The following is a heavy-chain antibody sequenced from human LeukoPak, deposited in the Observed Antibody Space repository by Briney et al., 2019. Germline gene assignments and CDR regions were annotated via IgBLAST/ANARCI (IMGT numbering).Heavy chain of an antibody. Sequence: GGSLRLSCAASGFTFSSYSMNWVRQAPGKGLEWVSYISSSSSTIYYADSVKGRFTISRDNAKNSLYLQMNSLRAEDTAVYYCASERDGSGSYETPFDYWGQGTLVTVSS. V-gene: IGHV3-48*04. CDR2: ISSSSSTI. J-gene: IGHJ4*02. D-gene: IGHD3-10*01. CDR3: ASERDGSGSYETPFDY. CDR1: GFTFSSYS.